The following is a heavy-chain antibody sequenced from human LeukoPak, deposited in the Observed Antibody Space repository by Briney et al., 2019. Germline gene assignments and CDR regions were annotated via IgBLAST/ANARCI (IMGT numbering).Heavy chain of an antibody. J-gene: IGHJ4*02. V-gene: IGHV3-23*01. CDR1: GFTFSSYA. CDR2: ISGSGGSI. Sequence: GGSLRLSCAASGFTFSSYAMSWVRQAPGEGLEWGSGISGSGGSIYYADSVKGRLTISRDNSKNTLYLQMNSLRAEDTSVYYCAKCSGGTCYSSLDYWGQGTLVTVSS. D-gene: IGHD2-15*01. CDR3: AKCSGGTCYSSLDY.